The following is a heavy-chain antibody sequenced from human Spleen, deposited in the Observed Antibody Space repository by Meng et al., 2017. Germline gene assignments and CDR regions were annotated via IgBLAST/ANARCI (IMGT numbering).Heavy chain of an antibody. D-gene: IGHD6-19*01. CDR3: ASWIYSCGWQ. CDR1: GGSISSSNW. CDR2: IYHTGST. J-gene: IGHJ4*02. Sequence: QVRLQEQGPGLVKPSGTLSLTCAVSGGSISSSNWWSWVRQPPGKGLEWIGFIYHTGSTDCNPSLKRRVTISVDTSNNHFSLKLSSVTAADTAVYYCASWIYSCGWQWGQGTLVTVSS. V-gene: IGHV4-4*02.